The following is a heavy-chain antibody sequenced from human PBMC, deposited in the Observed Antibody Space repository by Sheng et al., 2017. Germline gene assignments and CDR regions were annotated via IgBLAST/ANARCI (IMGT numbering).Heavy chain of an antibody. Sequence: QLQLQESGPGLVKPSETLSLTCTVSGGSISSSSYYWGWIRQPPGKGLEWIGSIYYSGSTYYNPSLRSRVTISVDTSKNQFSLKLSSVTAADTAVYYCARHHTSSLYNYYMDVWGKGDHGHRLL. CDR1: GGSISSSSYY. V-gene: IGHV4-39*01. CDR2: IYYSGST. CDR3: ARHHTSSLYNYYMDV. J-gene: IGHJ6*03. D-gene: IGHD6-6*01.